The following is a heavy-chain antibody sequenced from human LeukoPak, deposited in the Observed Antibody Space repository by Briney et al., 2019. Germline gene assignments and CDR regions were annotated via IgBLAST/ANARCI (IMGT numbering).Heavy chain of an antibody. V-gene: IGHV3-7*01. Sequence: PGGSLRLSCAASGFTFSAFWMSWVRQAPGKGLEWVGNIKEGGSERHYVDSVKGRFTISRDKGENSLYLQMSSLRVEDTAVYYCARYTVPFCGGDCYSQFLDYWGQGALVTVSP. CDR3: ARYTVPFCGGDCYSQFLDY. D-gene: IGHD2-21*01. CDR1: GFTFSAFW. CDR2: IKEGGSER. J-gene: IGHJ4*02.